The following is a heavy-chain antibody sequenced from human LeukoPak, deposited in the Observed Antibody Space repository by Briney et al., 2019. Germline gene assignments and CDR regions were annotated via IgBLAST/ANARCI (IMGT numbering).Heavy chain of an antibody. CDR2: ISGSGGST. CDR1: GFTFSSYA. D-gene: IGHD3-10*01. J-gene: IGHJ4*02. Sequence: GGSLRLSCAASGFTFSSYAMNWVRQAPGKGLEWVSVISGSGGSTYYADSVKGRFTISRDNSKNTLYLQMNSLRAEDTAIYYCAKGPRTVRFGDRHKGMFDYWGQGILVTVSS. CDR3: AKGPRTVRFGDRHKGMFDY. V-gene: IGHV3-23*01.